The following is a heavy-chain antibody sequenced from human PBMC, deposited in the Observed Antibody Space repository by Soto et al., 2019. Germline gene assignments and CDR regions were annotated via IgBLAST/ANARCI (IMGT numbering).Heavy chain of an antibody. J-gene: IGHJ4*02. Sequence: PGESLKISCKGSGYSFTTYWIAWVRQLPGKGLEWVGIIYPGDSDTRYSPSFRGQVTISADKSTSTAYLQWSSLKASDTAMYYCARHEGSGTYLVYFDYRGQGTLVTVSS. CDR3: ARHEGSGTYLVYFDY. CDR2: IYPGDSDT. D-gene: IGHD1-26*01. CDR1: GYSFTTYW. V-gene: IGHV5-51*01.